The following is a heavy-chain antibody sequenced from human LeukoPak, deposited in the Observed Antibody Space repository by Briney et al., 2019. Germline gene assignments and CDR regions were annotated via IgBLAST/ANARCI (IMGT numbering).Heavy chain of an antibody. D-gene: IGHD3-3*01. CDR2: IIPIFGTA. J-gene: IGHJ6*02. Sequence: SVKVSCKASGGTFSSYAISWVRQAPGQGLEWMGGIIPIFGTANYAQKFQGRVTITADESTSTAYMELSSLRAEDTAVYYCANAGYYDFWTHINLIGMDVWGQGTTVTVSS. V-gene: IGHV1-69*01. CDR3: ANAGYYDFWTHINLIGMDV. CDR1: GGTFSSYA.